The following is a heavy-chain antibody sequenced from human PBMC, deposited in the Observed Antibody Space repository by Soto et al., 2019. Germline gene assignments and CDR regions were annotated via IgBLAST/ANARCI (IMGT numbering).Heavy chain of an antibody. Sequence: PSETLSLTCTVSGGSISSYYWSWIRQPPGKGLEWIGYIYYSGSTNYNPSLKSRVTISVDTSKNQFSLKLSSVTAADTAVYYCERGGEPRTRYYGMDVWGQGTTVTVYS. D-gene: IGHD3-16*01. CDR3: ERGGEPRTRYYGMDV. V-gene: IGHV4-59*01. CDR1: GGSISSYY. J-gene: IGHJ6*02. CDR2: IYYSGST.